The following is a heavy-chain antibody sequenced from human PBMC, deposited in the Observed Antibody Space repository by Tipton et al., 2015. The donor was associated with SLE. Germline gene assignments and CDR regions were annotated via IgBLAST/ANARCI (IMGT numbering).Heavy chain of an antibody. CDR2: IYYSGST. Sequence: TLSLTCTVSGGSISSGDYYWSWIRQPPGKGLEWIGYIYYSGSTYYSPSLKSRVTISVDTSKNQFSLKLSSVTAEDTAVYYCAREGSAQAFDIWDQGTMVTVSS. D-gene: IGHD6-6*01. J-gene: IGHJ3*02. CDR1: GGSISSGDYY. CDR3: AREGSAQAFDI. V-gene: IGHV4-30-4*01.